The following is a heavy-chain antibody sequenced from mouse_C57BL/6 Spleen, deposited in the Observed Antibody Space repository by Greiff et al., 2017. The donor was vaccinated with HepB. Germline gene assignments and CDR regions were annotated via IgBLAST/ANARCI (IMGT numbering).Heavy chain of an antibody. CDR2: IYHGSGST. CDR3: ARWDYGSSYGFDY. J-gene: IGHJ2*01. V-gene: IGHV1-55*01. CDR1: GYTFTSYW. D-gene: IGHD1-1*01. Sequence: QVQLQQPGAELVKPGASVKMSCKASGYTFTSYWITWVKQRPGQGLEWIGDIYHGSGSTNYNEKFKSKATLTVDTSSSTAYMQLSSLTSEDSAVYYCARWDYGSSYGFDYWGQGTTLTVSS.